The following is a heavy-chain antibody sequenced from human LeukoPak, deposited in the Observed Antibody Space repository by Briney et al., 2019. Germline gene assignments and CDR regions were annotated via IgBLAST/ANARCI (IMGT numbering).Heavy chain of an antibody. J-gene: IGHJ6*03. Sequence: GGSLRLSCAASGFTFSSYAMNWVRRAPGRGLEWVSGFSGSGGTTYYADSVKGRFTISRDNSKNTLYLQMNSLRAEDTAVYYCANGNRCTSPNCLGYYYFYMDVWGKGTTVTVSS. D-gene: IGHD2-8*01. CDR2: FSGSGGTT. V-gene: IGHV3-23*01. CDR1: GFTFSSYA. CDR3: ANGNRCTSPNCLGYYYFYMDV.